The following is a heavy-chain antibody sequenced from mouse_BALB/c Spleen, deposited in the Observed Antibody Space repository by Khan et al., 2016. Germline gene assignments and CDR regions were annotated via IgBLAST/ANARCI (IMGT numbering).Heavy chain of an antibody. CDR3: ARYDGYYYFDY. V-gene: IGHV1-82*01. J-gene: IGHJ2*01. CDR1: GYAFSSSW. CDR2: IYPGDGDT. Sequence: QVQLQQPGPELVKPGASVKISCKASGYAFSSSWMNWVKQRPGQGLEWIGRIYPGDGDTNYNGKFKGKATLTADKSSSTAYMQLSSLTSEDSAVYYCARYDGYYYFDYWGQGTTLTVSS. D-gene: IGHD2-3*01.